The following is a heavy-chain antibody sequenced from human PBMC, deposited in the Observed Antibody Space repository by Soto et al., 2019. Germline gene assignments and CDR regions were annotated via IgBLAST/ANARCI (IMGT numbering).Heavy chain of an antibody. J-gene: IGHJ4*02. Sequence: PGGSLRLSCAASGFTFSSYAMSWVRQAPGKGLEWVSAISGSGGSTYYADSVKGRFTISRDNSKNTLYLQMNSLRAEDTAVYSCAKANTWIQPTGPYYFDYWGQGTLVTVSS. CDR2: ISGSGGST. D-gene: IGHD5-18*01. CDR3: AKANTWIQPTGPYYFDY. V-gene: IGHV3-23*01. CDR1: GFTFSSYA.